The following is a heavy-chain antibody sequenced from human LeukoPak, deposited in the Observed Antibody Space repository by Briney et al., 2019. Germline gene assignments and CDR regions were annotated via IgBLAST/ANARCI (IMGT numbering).Heavy chain of an antibody. CDR3: AKDPSGSYQRGVY. J-gene: IGHJ4*02. CDR2: ISGSGGST. V-gene: IGHV3-23*01. CDR1: GFTFSSYA. D-gene: IGHD1-26*01. Sequence: PGGSRRLSCAASGFTFSSYAMSWVRQAPGKGLEWVSAISGSGGSTYYADSVKGRFTISRDNSKNTLYLQMNSLRAEDTAVYYCAKDPSGSYQRGVYWGQGTPVTVSS.